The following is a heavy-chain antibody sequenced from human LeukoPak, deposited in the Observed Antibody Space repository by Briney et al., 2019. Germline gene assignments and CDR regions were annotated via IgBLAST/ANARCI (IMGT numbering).Heavy chain of an antibody. D-gene: IGHD3-22*01. CDR3: ARQSMGYDSSGYYYRWFDP. J-gene: IGHJ5*02. Sequence: PSETLSLTCAVYGGSFSGYYWSWFRQPPGKGLEWIGEINHSGSTNYNPSLKSRVTISIDTSKNQFSLKLSSVTAADTAVYYCARQSMGYDSSGYYYRWFDPWGQGTLVTVSS. V-gene: IGHV4-34*01. CDR1: GGSFSGYY. CDR2: INHSGST.